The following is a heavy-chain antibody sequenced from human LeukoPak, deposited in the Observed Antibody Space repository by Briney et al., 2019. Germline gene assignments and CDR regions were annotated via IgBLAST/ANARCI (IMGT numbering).Heavy chain of an antibody. CDR3: AKAGDYSDSSGRYLDYFDY. Sequence: GGSLRLSCAASGFTFSSYGMHWVRQAPGKGLEWVAVISYDGSNKYYADSVKGRFTISRDNSKNTLYLQMNSLRAEDTAVYYSAKAGDYSDSSGRYLDYFDYWGQGTLVTVSS. CDR1: GFTFSSYG. V-gene: IGHV3-30*18. CDR2: ISYDGSNK. J-gene: IGHJ4*02. D-gene: IGHD3-22*01.